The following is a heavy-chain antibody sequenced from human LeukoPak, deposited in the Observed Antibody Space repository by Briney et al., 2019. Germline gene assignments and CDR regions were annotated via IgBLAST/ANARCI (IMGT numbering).Heavy chain of an antibody. Sequence: ASVKVSCKASGYTFTSYGISWVRQAPGQGLEWMGWINPNTGGTNYAQKFQGRVTMTRDTSIGTAYMELSRLRSDDTAFYYCARERGYCSSSNCYTSDAFDIWGQGTLVTVSS. CDR3: ARERGYCSSSNCYTSDAFDI. V-gene: IGHV1-2*02. CDR1: GYTFTSYG. D-gene: IGHD2-2*01. CDR2: INPNTGGT. J-gene: IGHJ3*02.